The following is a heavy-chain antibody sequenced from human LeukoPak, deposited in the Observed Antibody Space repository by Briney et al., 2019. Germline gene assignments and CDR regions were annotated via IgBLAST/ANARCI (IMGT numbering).Heavy chain of an antibody. V-gene: IGHV4-34*01. CDR1: GGSFSGYY. J-gene: IGHJ4*02. Sequence: PSETLSLTCAVSGGSFSGYYWSWIRQPPGKGLEWIGEINHSGSTNYNPSLKSRVTISVDTSKNQFSLKLSSVTAADTAVYYCTSGYNYPYCWGQGTLVTVSS. CDR2: INHSGST. CDR3: TSGYNYPYC. D-gene: IGHD1-1*01.